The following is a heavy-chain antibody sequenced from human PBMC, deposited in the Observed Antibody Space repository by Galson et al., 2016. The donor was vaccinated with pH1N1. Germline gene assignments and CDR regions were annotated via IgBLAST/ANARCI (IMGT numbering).Heavy chain of an antibody. Sequence: SVKVSCKASGYPFTRYDINWVRQAPGQGLEWMGWVIPNSGNAGYARKFRDRVTLTRDTSINTVYMEMSSLRHDDTAVYYCARADHFAANGGFDPWGQGTLVTVSS. J-gene: IGHJ5*02. CDR3: ARADHFAANGGFDP. D-gene: IGHD3-10*01. CDR2: VIPNSGNA. V-gene: IGHV1-8*03. CDR1: GYPFTRYD.